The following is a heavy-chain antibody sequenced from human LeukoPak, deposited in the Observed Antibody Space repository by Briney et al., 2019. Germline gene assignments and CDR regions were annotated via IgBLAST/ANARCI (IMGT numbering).Heavy chain of an antibody. J-gene: IGHJ4*02. D-gene: IGHD5-24*01. CDR2: ISPDGTTT. CDR3: ASDVAYKFDF. V-gene: IGHV3-74*01. CDR1: GFPFSRDA. Sequence: GGSLRLSCATSGFPFSRDAMHWVRQCPGKGLEWLSRISPDGTTTNYADSVKGRFSISRDNARNTLYPQMNSLRDEDTAVYYCASDVAYKFDFWGRGTLVTFSS.